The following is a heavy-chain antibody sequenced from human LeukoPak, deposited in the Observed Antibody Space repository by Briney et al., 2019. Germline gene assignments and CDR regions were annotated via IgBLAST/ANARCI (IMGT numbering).Heavy chain of an antibody. CDR3: ARDFGRPTGRDY. Sequence: SETLSLTCTVSGGSISSSSYYWGWIRQPPGKGLEWIGSIYYSGSTYYNPSLKSRVTISVDTSKNQFSLKLSSVTAADTAVYYCARDFGRPTGRDYWGQGTLVTVSS. CDR2: IYYSGST. V-gene: IGHV4-39*07. J-gene: IGHJ4*02. D-gene: IGHD1-1*01. CDR1: GGSISSSSYY.